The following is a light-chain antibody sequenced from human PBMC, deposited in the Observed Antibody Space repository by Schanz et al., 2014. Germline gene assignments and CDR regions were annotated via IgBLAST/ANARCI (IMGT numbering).Light chain of an antibody. Sequence: SALTQPPSASGSPGQSVTISCTGTSSDVGGFNSVAWYQQHPGKVPKLIIYEVDKRPSGVPDRFSGSKSGNTASLTVSGLQAEDEADYYCFSYAGSNNLAFGGGTKLTVL. V-gene: IGLV2-8*01. J-gene: IGLJ2*01. CDR1: SSDVGGFNS. CDR3: FSYAGSNNLA. CDR2: EVD.